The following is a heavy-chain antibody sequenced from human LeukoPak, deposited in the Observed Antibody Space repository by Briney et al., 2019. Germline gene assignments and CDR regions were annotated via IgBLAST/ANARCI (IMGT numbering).Heavy chain of an antibody. Sequence: PGGSLRLSCAASGFTFSSYRMSWVRQAPGKGLEWVSYVSSTSSAIYYADSVKGRYTISRDNAKNSLYLQLNSLRAEDTAVYFCARWPLVGAFIVYWGQGTLVTVSS. J-gene: IGHJ4*02. D-gene: IGHD1-26*01. CDR1: GFTFSSYR. V-gene: IGHV3-48*04. CDR3: ARWPLVGAFIVY. CDR2: VSSTSSAI.